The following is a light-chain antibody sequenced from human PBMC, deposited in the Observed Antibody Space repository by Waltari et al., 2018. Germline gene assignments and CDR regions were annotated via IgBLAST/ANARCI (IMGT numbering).Light chain of an antibody. Sequence: QSALTQPAPVAVSPGQSITIPVPETSSAVGGSTYVSWYQHHPGKPPKLIIYEVSQRPSGVSYRFSGSKSGNTASLTISGLQAEDEADYYCCSYAGSSTLLFGTGTKVTVL. V-gene: IGLV2-23*01. CDR2: EVS. J-gene: IGLJ1*01. CDR1: SSAVGGSTY. CDR3: CSYAGSSTLL.